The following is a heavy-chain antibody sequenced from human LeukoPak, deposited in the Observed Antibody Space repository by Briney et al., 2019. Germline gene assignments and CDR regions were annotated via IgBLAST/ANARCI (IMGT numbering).Heavy chain of an antibody. CDR1: GGSFSGYY. CDR2: INHSGST. Sequence: KASETLSLTCAVYGGSFSGYYWSWIRQPPGKGLEWIGEINHSGSTNYNPSLKSRVTISVDTSKNQFSLKLSSVTAADTAVYYCARAETAMAFDIWGQGTMVTVSS. V-gene: IGHV4-34*01. J-gene: IGHJ3*02. CDR3: ARAETAMAFDI. D-gene: IGHD5-18*01.